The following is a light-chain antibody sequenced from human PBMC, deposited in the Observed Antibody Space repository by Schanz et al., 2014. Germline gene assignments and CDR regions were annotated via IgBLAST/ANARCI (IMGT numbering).Light chain of an antibody. Sequence: DIHMTQSPATLSASVGDRVTITCRASRGISSWLAWYQQKPGRAPKLLIYGASSLQSGVPSRFSGSGSGTDFTLTISCLQSEDFATYYCQQYYSYPPYTFGQGTKLEIK. J-gene: IGKJ2*01. V-gene: IGKV1D-16*01. CDR2: GAS. CDR3: QQYYSYPPYT. CDR1: RGISSW.